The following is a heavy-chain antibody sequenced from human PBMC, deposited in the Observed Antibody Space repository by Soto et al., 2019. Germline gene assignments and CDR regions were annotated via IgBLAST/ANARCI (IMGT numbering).Heavy chain of an antibody. CDR3: ARWDGYGHV. CDR1: GFSFSTYS. V-gene: IGHV3-23*01. CDR2: LSGGGSNT. Sequence: EVQLLESGGGLVQPGGSLRLSCAASGFSFSTYSMAWVRQTPGKGLAWVSGLSGGGSNTFYADSVQGRFTISVDNSKNTVYLQMNSLRVEDTAVYYCARWDGYGHVWGQGTLVTVSS. D-gene: IGHD4-17*01. J-gene: IGHJ4*02.